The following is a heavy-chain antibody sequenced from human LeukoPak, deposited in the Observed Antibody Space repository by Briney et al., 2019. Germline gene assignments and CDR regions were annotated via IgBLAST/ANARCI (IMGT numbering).Heavy chain of an antibody. CDR2: IYYSGST. D-gene: IGHD6-19*01. J-gene: IGHJ4*02. CDR3: AVTPVAGRHPLDY. CDR1: GGSISSYY. Sequence: KPSGTLSLTCTVSGGSISSYYWSWIRQPPGKGLEWMGYIYYSGSTNYNPSLKSRVTISVDTSKNQFSLMRSSVTAADTAVYYCAVTPVAGRHPLDYWGQGTLVTVSS. V-gene: IGHV4-59*08.